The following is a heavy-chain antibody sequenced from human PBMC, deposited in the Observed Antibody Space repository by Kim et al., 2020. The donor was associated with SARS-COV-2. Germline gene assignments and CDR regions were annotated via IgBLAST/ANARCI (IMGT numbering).Heavy chain of an antibody. Sequence: GESLKISCAASGFTFSGSAMHWVRQASGKGLEWVGRIRSKANSYATAYAASVKRRFTISRDDSKNTAYLQMNSLKTEDTAVYYCTSRGSSSVSGMDVWGQGTTVTVSS. V-gene: IGHV3-73*01. CDR1: GFTFSGSA. CDR2: IRSKANSYAT. J-gene: IGHJ6*02. CDR3: TSRGSSSVSGMDV. D-gene: IGHD6-6*01.